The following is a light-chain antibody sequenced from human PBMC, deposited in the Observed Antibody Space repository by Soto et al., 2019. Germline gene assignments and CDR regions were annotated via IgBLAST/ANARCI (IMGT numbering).Light chain of an antibody. CDR3: QQYGNSRT. CDR2: GVS. CDR1: QSVSSKS. J-gene: IGKJ1*01. Sequence: EIVLTQSPGTLSLSPGERATLYCRASQSVSSKSLAWYQQKPGQAPRLLIYGVSKRATGIPDRISGSGSGTDFILTISRLEPDDFAVYYCQQYGNSRTFGQGTKVEIK. V-gene: IGKV3-20*01.